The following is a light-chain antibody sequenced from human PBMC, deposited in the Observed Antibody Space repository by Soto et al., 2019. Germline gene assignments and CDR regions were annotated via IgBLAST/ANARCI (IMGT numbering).Light chain of an antibody. V-gene: IGLV1-51*01. Sequence: VVTQPPSVSAAPGQKVTISCSGSSSDIGNSYVSWYQQLPGTAPKLLIYDNNKRPSGIPDRFSGSKSGTSATLGITGLQTGDEADYYCGAWDSSLSAYVFGTGTKLTVL. CDR2: DNN. J-gene: IGLJ1*01. CDR3: GAWDSSLSAYV. CDR1: SSDIGNSY.